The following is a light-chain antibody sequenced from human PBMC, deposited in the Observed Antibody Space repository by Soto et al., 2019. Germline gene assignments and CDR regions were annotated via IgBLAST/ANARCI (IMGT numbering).Light chain of an antibody. Sequence: EIVLTQSPGTLSLSPGERATLSCRASQSVSSSYLAWYQQTPGQAPRLLIYGASSRATGIPDRFSGSGSGTDFTLTISRLEPEDFAVYYCQQYGSSPPLTFGGGTKVDIK. J-gene: IGKJ4*01. CDR2: GAS. CDR3: QQYGSSPPLT. CDR1: QSVSSSY. V-gene: IGKV3-20*01.